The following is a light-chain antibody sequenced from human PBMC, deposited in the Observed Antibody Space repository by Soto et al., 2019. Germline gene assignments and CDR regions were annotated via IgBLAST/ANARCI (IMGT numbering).Light chain of an antibody. CDR3: CSYAGGYTHAV. CDR1: SSDVGTYNY. CDR2: DVS. Sequence: QSVLTQPRSVSGPPGQSVSISCSGTSSDVGTYNYASWYQQHPGKAPKLMIYDVSKRPSGVPDRFSGSKSGNTASLTISGLQAEDEADYYCCSYAGGYTHAVFGGGTKLTVL. V-gene: IGLV2-11*01. J-gene: IGLJ2*01.